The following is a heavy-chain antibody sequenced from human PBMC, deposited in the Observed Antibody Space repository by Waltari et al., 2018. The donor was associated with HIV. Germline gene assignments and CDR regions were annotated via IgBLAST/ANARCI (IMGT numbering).Heavy chain of an antibody. CDR2: IKQNESAK. CDR1: GFTFTTYC. J-gene: IGHJ4*02. Sequence: EVQLVESGGGLVQPGGSLRLSCAASGFTFTTYCMTWVRQAPGKGLDWVDKIKQNESAKLYVDSVKGRFTISRDNAKNSLFLQMNSLRAEDTAVYYCAREALYDSSGYYFDYWGQGTLVTVSS. D-gene: IGHD3-22*01. V-gene: IGHV3-7*01. CDR3: AREALYDSSGYYFDY.